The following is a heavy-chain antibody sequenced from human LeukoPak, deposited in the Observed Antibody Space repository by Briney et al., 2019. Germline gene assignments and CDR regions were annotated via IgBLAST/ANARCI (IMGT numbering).Heavy chain of an antibody. CDR2: IYSGGST. CDR3: ARGPLDSFDI. Sequence: GGSLRLSCAASGFTVSSNYMSWVRQAPGKGLEWVSVIYSGGSTYYADSVKGRFTISRDNAKNSLYLQMNSLRVEDTAVYYCARGPLDSFDIWGQGTMVTVSS. J-gene: IGHJ3*02. CDR1: GFTVSSNY. V-gene: IGHV3-53*01.